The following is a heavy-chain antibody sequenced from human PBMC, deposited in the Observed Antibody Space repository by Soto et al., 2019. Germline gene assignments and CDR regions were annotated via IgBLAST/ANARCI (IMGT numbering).Heavy chain of an antibody. V-gene: IGHV4-39*01. J-gene: IGHJ4*02. CDR3: ATITVPASRHIDFDY. Sequence: NPSETLSLTCTVSGDSVSNSGYYWGWIRQSPGKRLEWIGSVSFSGSKYYNPSLRSRVTFSVDTSKTLISLKLRSVTAADTAVYYCATITVPASRHIDFDYWGRGT. D-gene: IGHD5-12*01. CDR1: GDSVSNSGYY. CDR2: VSFSGSK.